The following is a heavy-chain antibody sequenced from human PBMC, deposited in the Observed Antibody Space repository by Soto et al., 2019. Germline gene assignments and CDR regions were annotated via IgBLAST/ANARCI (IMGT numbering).Heavy chain of an antibody. CDR1: GYSFSSYL. D-gene: IGHD3-10*01. V-gene: IGHV5-51*01. CDR3: ARLVSDYVDP. Sequence: GGSLKNSCKGSGYSFSSYLIGWVGQMPREGLEGKGGIYPGESETRNNPSFQNQVANSADKSISTAYLQWSSLKASDTAMYYCARLVSDYVDPWGQGTLVTVSS. J-gene: IGHJ5*02. CDR2: IYPGESET.